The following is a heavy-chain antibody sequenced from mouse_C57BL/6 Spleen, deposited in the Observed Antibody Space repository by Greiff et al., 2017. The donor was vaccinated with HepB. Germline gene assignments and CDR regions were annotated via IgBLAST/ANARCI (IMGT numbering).Heavy chain of an antibody. V-gene: IGHV1-74*01. D-gene: IGHD2-1*01. Sequence: QVQLKQPGAELVKPGASVKVSCKASGYTFTSYWMHWVKQRPGQGLEWIGRIHPSDSDTNYNQKFKGKATLTVDKSSSTAYMQLSSLTSEDSAVDYCAMRGNSLYWYFDVWGTGTTVTVSS. CDR1: GYTFTSYW. CDR3: AMRGNSLYWYFDV. J-gene: IGHJ1*03. CDR2: IHPSDSDT.